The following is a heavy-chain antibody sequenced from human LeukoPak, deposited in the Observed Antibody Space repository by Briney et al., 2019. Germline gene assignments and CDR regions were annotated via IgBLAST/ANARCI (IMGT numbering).Heavy chain of an antibody. V-gene: IGHV1-8*03. J-gene: IGHJ3*02. CDR1: GYTFTNYD. D-gene: IGHD2-2*02. CDR3: ARATVVAGYCTTTRCYKPFDI. CDR2: MNPNSANT. Sequence: ASVKVSCKASGYTFTNYDINWVRQATGQGLEWMGWMNPNSANTGYSQKFQGRVTFTRDTSISTAYMELSSLRSEDTAVYFCARATVVAGYCTTTRCYKPFDIWGQGTTVTVSS.